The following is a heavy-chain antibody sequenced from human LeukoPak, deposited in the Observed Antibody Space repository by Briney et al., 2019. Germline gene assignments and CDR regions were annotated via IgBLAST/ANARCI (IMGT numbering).Heavy chain of an antibody. D-gene: IGHD1/OR15-1a*01. V-gene: IGHV3-73*01. CDR3: TRSMAGTFDF. J-gene: IGHJ4*02. CDR2: IRSKVDSYAT. CDR1: GFTFSDFG. Sequence: GGSLRLSCVVSGFTFSDFGIHWVRQASGKGPEWVGHIRSKVDSYATGYVASVKGRFTISRDDSKNTAFLQMNSLKTEDTAVYYCTRSMAGTFDFWGQGTLVTVAP.